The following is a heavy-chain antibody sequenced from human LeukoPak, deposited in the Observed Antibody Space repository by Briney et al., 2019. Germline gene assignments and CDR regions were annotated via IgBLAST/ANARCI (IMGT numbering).Heavy chain of an antibody. J-gene: IGHJ4*02. V-gene: IGHV3-30-3*01. CDR2: ISYDGSNK. Sequence: GGSLRLSCAASGFTFSSYAMRWVRQAPGKGLEWVAVISYDGSNKYYADSVKGRFTISRDNSKNTLHLQMNSLRAEDTAVYYCARDSRVGSYGDYWGQGTLVTVSS. D-gene: IGHD1-26*01. CDR3: ARDSRVGSYGDY. CDR1: GFTFSSYA.